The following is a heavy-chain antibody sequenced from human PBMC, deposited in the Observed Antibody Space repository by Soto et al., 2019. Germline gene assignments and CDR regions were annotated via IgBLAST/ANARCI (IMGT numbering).Heavy chain of an antibody. V-gene: IGHV3-23*01. CDR1: GFTFSAYA. Sequence: EVQLLESGGGLVQPGGSLRLSCAASGFTFSAYAMGWVGQAQGKGLEWVSTIHGGGGATHYADPVKGRFTISRDDSKNTLYAQMNSLRAEDTAVYYCAKFEGHPLEYWYLDFWGRGTLVTVSS. J-gene: IGHJ2*01. CDR3: AKFEGHPLEYWYLDF. CDR2: IHGGGGAT. D-gene: IGHD1-1*01.